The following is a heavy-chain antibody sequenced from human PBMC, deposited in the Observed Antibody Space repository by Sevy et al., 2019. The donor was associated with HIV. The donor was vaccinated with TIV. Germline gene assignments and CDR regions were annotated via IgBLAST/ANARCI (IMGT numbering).Heavy chain of an antibody. V-gene: IGHV3-23*01. Sequence: GESLKISCAASGFTFSSYAMTWVRQAPGKGLEWVSAISGSGGTTYYADSVQGRFTISRDKSKNTLYLQMNSLRAEDRAVYYCAKVLARGVAVAGTAWGMDVWGQGTTVTVSS. J-gene: IGHJ6*02. CDR2: ISGSGGTT. CDR1: GFTFSSYA. D-gene: IGHD6-19*01. CDR3: AKVLARGVAVAGTAWGMDV.